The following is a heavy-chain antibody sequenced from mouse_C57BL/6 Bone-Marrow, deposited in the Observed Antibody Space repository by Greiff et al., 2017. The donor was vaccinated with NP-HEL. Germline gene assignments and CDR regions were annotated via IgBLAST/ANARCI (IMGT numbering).Heavy chain of an antibody. V-gene: IGHV1-80*01. J-gene: IGHJ3*01. CDR2: IYPGDGDT. Sequence: VMLLESGAELVKPGASVKISCKASGYAFSSYWMNWVKQRPGKGLEWIGQIYPGDGDTNYNGKFKGKATLTADKSSSTAYMQLSSLTSEDSAVYFCARGVFFAYWGQGTLVTVSA. CDR1: GYAFSSYW. CDR3: ARGVFFAY.